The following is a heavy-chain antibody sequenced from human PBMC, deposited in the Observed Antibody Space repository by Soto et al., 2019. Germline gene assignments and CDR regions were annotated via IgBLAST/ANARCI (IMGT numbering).Heavy chain of an antibody. CDR3: AKQSRSCSGALCYINIDS. CDR1: GFTFRNYD. J-gene: IGHJ4*02. CDR2: ISSGGGVT. Sequence: EVRLLESGGGLIQPGGSLRLSCAASGFTFRNYDVNWVRQAPGKGLEWVSSISSGGGVTKYADSVRGRFSISNDNSNNTLYLQMSNLRAEDTAVYHCAKQSRSCSGALCYINIDSWGQGTLVTVSS. V-gene: IGHV3-23*01. D-gene: IGHD2-15*01.